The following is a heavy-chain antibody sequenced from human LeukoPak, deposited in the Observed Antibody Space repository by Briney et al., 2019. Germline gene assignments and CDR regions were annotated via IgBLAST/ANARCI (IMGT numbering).Heavy chain of an antibody. CDR1: DGSINSDF. Sequence: SETLSLTCTASDGSINSDFWTWIRQPPGKGLEWIGYIRYSGRTSYNPSLKSRVTISIDTSKNQFSLKLRSVTTADTAIYYCARIPDVSGWPFDYWGQGTLVTVSS. D-gene: IGHD6-19*01. J-gene: IGHJ4*02. CDR2: IRYSGRT. V-gene: IGHV4-59*01. CDR3: ARIPDVSGWPFDY.